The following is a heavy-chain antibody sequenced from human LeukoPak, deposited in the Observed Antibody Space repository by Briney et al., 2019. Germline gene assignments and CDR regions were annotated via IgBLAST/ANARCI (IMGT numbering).Heavy chain of an antibody. J-gene: IGHJ3*02. CDR2: IYYSGST. V-gene: IGHV4-31*03. CDR3: ARGSSSWYPPGAFDI. CDR1: GVSISSGGYY. D-gene: IGHD6-13*01. Sequence: SETLSLTYTVSGVSISSGGYYWSWIRQHPGKGLEWIGYIYYSGSTYYNPSLKSRVTISVDTSKNQFSLKLSSVTAADTAVYYCARGSSSWYPPGAFDIWGQGTMVTVSS.